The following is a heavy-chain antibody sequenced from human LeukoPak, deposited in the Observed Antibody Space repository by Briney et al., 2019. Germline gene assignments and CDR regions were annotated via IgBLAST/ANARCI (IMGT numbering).Heavy chain of an antibody. D-gene: IGHD6-19*01. V-gene: IGHV3-7*01. CDR1: GFTFSSYW. CDR3: ANIPIAVAGTNFDY. J-gene: IGHJ4*02. CDR2: IKKDGSEK. Sequence: GGSLRLSCAASGFTFSSYWMSWVRQAPGKGLEWVANIKKDGSEKYYVDSVKGRFTISRDNAKNSLYLQMNSLRAEDTAVYYCANIPIAVAGTNFDYWGQGTLVTVSS.